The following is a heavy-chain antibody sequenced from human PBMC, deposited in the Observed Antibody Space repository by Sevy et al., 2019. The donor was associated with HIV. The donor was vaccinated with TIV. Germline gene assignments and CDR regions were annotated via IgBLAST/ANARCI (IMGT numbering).Heavy chain of an antibody. D-gene: IGHD2-15*01. CDR2: ISSSSNYI. J-gene: IGHJ6*02. Sequence: GGSLRLSCAASGFTFSSYNMNWVRQAPGKGLEWVSSISSSSNYIYYEDSMKGRFTISRDNAKNSHYIQMNSLRAEDTAVYYCARVVAYCSGGSCFPGYYYGMDVWGQGTTVTVSS. CDR3: ARVVAYCSGGSCFPGYYYGMDV. CDR1: GFTFSSYN. V-gene: IGHV3-21*01.